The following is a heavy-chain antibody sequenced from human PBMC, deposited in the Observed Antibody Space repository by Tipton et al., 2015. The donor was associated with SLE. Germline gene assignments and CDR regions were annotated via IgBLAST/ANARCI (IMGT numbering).Heavy chain of an antibody. J-gene: IGHJ4*02. V-gene: IGHV3-11*01. Sequence: SLRLSCAASGFSFSDYYMSWIRQAPGKGLECVSYISGSGDSIYYGDSVKGRFTVSRDNARKSLYLQMNSPRAEDTAVYYCARVSYYSARDFDFWGLGTLVTVSS. CDR1: GFSFSDYY. CDR3: ARVSYYSARDFDF. D-gene: IGHD2-21*01. CDR2: ISGSGDSI.